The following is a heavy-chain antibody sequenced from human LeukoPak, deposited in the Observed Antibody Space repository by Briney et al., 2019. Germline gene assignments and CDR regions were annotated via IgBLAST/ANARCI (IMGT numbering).Heavy chain of an antibody. J-gene: IGHJ4*02. V-gene: IGHV1-18*01. CDR1: AYTFISHG. CDR2: ISAYNGNT. Sequence: ASVKVSCKASAYTFISHGTSWVRQAPGQGLEWMGWISAYNGNTNYAQKLQGRVTMTTDTSTSTAYMELRSLRSDDTAVHYCAREGTGTTRTPPEYYFDYWGQGTLVTVSS. D-gene: IGHD1-7*01. CDR3: AREGTGTTRTPPEYYFDY.